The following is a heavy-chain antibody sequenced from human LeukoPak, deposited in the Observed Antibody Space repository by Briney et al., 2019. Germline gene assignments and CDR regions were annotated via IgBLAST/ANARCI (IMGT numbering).Heavy chain of an antibody. Sequence: SETLSLTCTVSGGSISSYYWSWIRQPPGKGLEWIGYIYYSGNTNFNPSLKSRVTISVDTSKNQFSLKLSSVTAADTAVYYCARSIAAAGLTFAPGGQGTLVTVSS. V-gene: IGHV4-59*01. CDR2: IYYSGNT. CDR3: ARSIAAAGLTFAP. D-gene: IGHD6-13*01. CDR1: GGSISSYY. J-gene: IGHJ5*02.